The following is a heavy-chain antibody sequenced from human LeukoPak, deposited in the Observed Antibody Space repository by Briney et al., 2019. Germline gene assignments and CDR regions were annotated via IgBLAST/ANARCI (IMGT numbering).Heavy chain of an antibody. CDR3: ARDRFPYDILTGQDY. V-gene: IGHV3-30*02. J-gene: IGHJ4*02. Sequence: PGGSLRLSCAASGFTFSTYGIHWVRQAPGKGLEWVTFIRYDGSDKYYADFVKGPFNISRDNSKNTLYLQMNSLRREDTAMYYCARDRFPYDILTGQDYWGQGTLVTVSS. CDR1: GFTFSTYG. D-gene: IGHD3-9*01. CDR2: IRYDGSDK.